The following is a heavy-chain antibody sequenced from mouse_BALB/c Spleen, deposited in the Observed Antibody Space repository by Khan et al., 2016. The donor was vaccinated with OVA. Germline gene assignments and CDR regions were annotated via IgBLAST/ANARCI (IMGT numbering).Heavy chain of an antibody. J-gene: IGHJ2*01. V-gene: IGHV1-4*01. Sequence: VMLVESGAELVKPGASVKMSCKASGYTFTSYTMHWVKQRPGQGLEWIGYINPSSGYTKYNQKFKDKATLTADKSSSTAYMQLSSLTSEDSTAYYCARKSTRASYWGQGTTLTVSS. CDR2: INPSSGYT. D-gene: IGHD3-1*01. CDR3: ARKSTRASY. CDR1: GYTFTSYT.